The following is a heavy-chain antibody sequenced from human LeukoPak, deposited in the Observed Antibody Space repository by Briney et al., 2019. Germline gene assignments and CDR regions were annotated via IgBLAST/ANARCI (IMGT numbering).Heavy chain of an antibody. CDR3: AKMVYAIRNWFDP. V-gene: IGHV3-23*01. Sequence: GGSLRLSCAASGSTFSSYAMSWVRQAPGKGLEWVSAISGSGGSTYYAESVKGRFTISRDNSKNPLYLQMNSLRAEDTAVYYCAKMVYAIRNWFDPWGQGTLVTVSS. CDR1: GSTFSSYA. J-gene: IGHJ5*02. D-gene: IGHD2-8*01. CDR2: ISGSGGST.